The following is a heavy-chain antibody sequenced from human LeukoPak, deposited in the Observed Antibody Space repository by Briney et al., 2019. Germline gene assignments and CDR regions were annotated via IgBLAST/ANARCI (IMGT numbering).Heavy chain of an antibody. CDR2: IDERGSGK. J-gene: IGHJ4*02. D-gene: IGHD5-24*01. CDR3: ARDRGDGYNYRSPFDS. Sequence: GGSLRLSCAASGFTFSSYEMSWVRQAPGKGLEWVGNIDERGSGKWYVDSVKGRFTMSRDNAKNSLFLEMNSLRVEDTAVYYCARDRGDGYNYRSPFDSWGQGTLVTVSS. CDR1: GFTFSSYE. V-gene: IGHV3-7*01.